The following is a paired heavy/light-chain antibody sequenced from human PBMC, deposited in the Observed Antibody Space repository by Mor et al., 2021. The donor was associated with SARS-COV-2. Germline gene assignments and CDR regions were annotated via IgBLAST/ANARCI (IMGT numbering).Light chain of an antibody. CDR2: AAS. Sequence: DIQMTQSPSSLSASVGDRVTITCRASQGISNYLAWFQQKPGKAPKSLIYAASSLQSGVPSKFSGSGSGTDFTLTISSLQPEDFATYYCQQYNSYPPTFGGGTKVEIK. J-gene: IGKJ4*01. V-gene: IGKV1-16*02. CDR3: QQYNSYPPT. CDR1: QGISNY.
Heavy chain of an antibody. CDR1: GFTFSSYW. J-gene: IGHJ6*02. V-gene: IGHV3-74*01. Sequence: EVQLVESGGGLVQPGGSLRLSCAASGFTFSSYWMHWVRQAPGKGLVWVSRINSDGSSTSYADSVKGRFTISRDNAKNTLYLQMNSLRAEDTAVYYCAAAVVVVPAANYYYYGMDVWGQGTTVTVSS. CDR2: INSDGSST. CDR3: AAAVVVVPAANYYYYGMDV. D-gene: IGHD2-2*01.